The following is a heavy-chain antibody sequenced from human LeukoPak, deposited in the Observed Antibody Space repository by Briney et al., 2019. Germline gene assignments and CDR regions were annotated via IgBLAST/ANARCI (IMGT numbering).Heavy chain of an antibody. J-gene: IGHJ3*02. V-gene: IGHV1-69*02. D-gene: IGHD3-22*01. CDR1: GYTFTGYY. CDR3: ASSSGYYYTPDAFDI. CDR2: IIPILGIA. Sequence: SVKVSCKASGYTFTGYYMHWVRQAPGQGLEWMGRIIPILGIANYAQKFQGRVTITADKSTSTAYMELSSLRSEDTAVYYCASSSGYYYTPDAFDIWGQGTMVTVSS.